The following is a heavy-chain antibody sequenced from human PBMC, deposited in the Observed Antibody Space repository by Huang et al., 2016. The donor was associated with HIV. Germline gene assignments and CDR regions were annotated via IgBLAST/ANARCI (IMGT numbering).Heavy chain of an antibody. Sequence: QLRLQESGPGLVKPSETLSLNCSVSGGSISTSKFYWGGIRQPPGKGLEWIGSLYYTGSTYYNPSLKSRVTISVDTSKNQFSLKVTAVTAADTAVYYCARLHYDFWSGYYMAFDYWGQGTLVTVSS. CDR1: GGSISTSKFY. D-gene: IGHD3-3*01. V-gene: IGHV4-39*01. J-gene: IGHJ4*02. CDR3: ARLHYDFWSGYYMAFDY. CDR2: LYYTGST.